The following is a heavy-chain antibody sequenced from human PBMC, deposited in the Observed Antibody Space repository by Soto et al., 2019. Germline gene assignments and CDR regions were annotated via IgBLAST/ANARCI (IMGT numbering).Heavy chain of an antibody. CDR2: TIPLLNVA. J-gene: IGHJ4*02. CDR3: ARDSPIGSTFSGYDAIDS. D-gene: IGHD5-12*01. V-gene: IGHV1-69*08. CDR1: GGTFSTST. Sequence: QVQLVQSGAEVKKPGSSVKVSCKASGGTFSTSTFTWVRQAPGQGLEWMGRTIPLLNVADYAQDFQGRLTITADKTTGTXXMELTSLTSKDTAVYYCARDSPIGSTFSGYDAIDSWGQGTLVTVSS.